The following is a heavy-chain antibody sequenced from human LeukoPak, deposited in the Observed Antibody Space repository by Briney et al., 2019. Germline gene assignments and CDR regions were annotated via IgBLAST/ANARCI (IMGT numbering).Heavy chain of an antibody. Sequence: GGSLRLSCAASGFTFSSYAMSWVRQAPGKGLEWVSAISGSGGSTYYADSVKGRFTISRDNSKNTLYLQMNSLRAEDTAVYYCARVYDSSGYYYGDAFDIWGQGTMVTVSS. CDR1: GFTFSSYA. J-gene: IGHJ3*02. CDR3: ARVYDSSGYYYGDAFDI. V-gene: IGHV3-23*01. D-gene: IGHD3-22*01. CDR2: ISGSGGST.